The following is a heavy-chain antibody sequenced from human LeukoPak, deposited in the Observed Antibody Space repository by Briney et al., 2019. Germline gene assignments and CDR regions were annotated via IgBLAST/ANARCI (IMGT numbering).Heavy chain of an antibody. D-gene: IGHD1-14*01. CDR3: VRGINPADY. Sequence: SETLSLTCTVSGYSISYGYYWSWVRQSPGKGLEWIASIFQSGSTYYTPSLQSRVTISLDMSKNQFSLKMSSVTAEDTAVYYCVRGINPADYWGQGTLVTVSS. CDR2: IFQSGST. CDR1: GYSISYGYY. V-gene: IGHV4-38-2*02. J-gene: IGHJ4*02.